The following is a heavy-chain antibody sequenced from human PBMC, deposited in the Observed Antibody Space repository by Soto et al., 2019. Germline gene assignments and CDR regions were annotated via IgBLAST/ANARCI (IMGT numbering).Heavy chain of an antibody. J-gene: IGHJ4*02. Sequence: PSETLSLTCTVSGGSISSGGYYWSWIRQHPGKGLEWIGYIYYSGSTYHNPSLKSRVTISVDTSKNQFSLKLSSVTAADTAVYYCAREWRDYYFDYWGQGTLVTVSS. CDR1: GGSISSGGYY. CDR2: IYYSGST. V-gene: IGHV4-31*03. CDR3: AREWRDYYFDY.